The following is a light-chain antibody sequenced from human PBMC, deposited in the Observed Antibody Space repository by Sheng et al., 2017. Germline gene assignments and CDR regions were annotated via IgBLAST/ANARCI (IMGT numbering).Light chain of an antibody. V-gene: IGKV3-11*01. CDR2: GAS. J-gene: IGKJ1*01. Sequence: EIVLTQSPATLSLSPGERATLSCRASQSVSSYLAWYQQKPGQAPRLLIYGASRRATGIPTRFSGSGSGTDFTLTISSLEPEDFAVYYCLQYGHSSWTFGQGTKVEVK. CDR1: QSVSSY. CDR3: LQYGHSSWT.